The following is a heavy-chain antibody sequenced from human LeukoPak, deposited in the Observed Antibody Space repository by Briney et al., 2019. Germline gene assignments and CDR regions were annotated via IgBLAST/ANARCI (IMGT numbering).Heavy chain of an antibody. CDR3: ARDPGEGFWSGYYTY. J-gene: IGHJ4*02. V-gene: IGHV1-46*01. Sequence: ASVKVSCKASGYTFTSYYMHWVRQAPGQGLEWMGIINPSGGSTSYAQKFQGRVTMTRDTSTSTVYMELSSLRSEDTAVYYCARDPGEGFWSGYYTYWGQGTLVTVSS. CDR1: GYTFTSYY. D-gene: IGHD3-3*01. CDR2: INPSGGST.